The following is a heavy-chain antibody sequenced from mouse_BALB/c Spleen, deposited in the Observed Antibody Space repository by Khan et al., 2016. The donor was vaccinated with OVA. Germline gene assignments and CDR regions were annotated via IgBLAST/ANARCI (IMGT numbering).Heavy chain of an antibody. CDR1: GFAFSNYD. CDR3: VRLHYYGSNYYFDD. D-gene: IGHD1-1*01. V-gene: IGHV5-12-1*01. J-gene: IGHJ2*01. Sequence: EVELVESGGGLVKPGGSLKLSCTVSGFAFSNYDMSWVRQTPEKRLDWVAYISSGGGTTYYPDTVKGRFTVSRDNAKKTLYLQMSSLKSEDTAMYYCVRLHYYGSNYYFDDWGQGTTLTVSS. CDR2: ISSGGGTT.